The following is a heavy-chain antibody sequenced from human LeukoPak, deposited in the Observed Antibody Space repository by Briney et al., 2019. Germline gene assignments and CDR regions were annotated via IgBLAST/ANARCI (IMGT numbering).Heavy chain of an antibody. J-gene: IGHJ4*02. CDR1: GFTVSSNY. CDR2: IYSGGST. CDR3: AREIEYYYDRSSGETATYYFDY. D-gene: IGHD3-22*01. V-gene: IGHV3-53*01. Sequence: GGSLRLSCAASGFTVSSNYMSWVRQAPGKGLEWVSVIYSGGSTYYADSVKGRFTISRDNSKNTLYLQMNSLRAEDTAVYYCAREIEYYYDRSSGETATYYFDYWGQGTLVTVSS.